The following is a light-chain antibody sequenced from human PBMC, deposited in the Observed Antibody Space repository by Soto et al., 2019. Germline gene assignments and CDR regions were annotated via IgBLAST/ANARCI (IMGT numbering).Light chain of an antibody. V-gene: IGKV1-13*02. J-gene: IGKJ4*01. CDR1: QDIASA. Sequence: AIPLTQSQSSLSASVGDRVTLTCRASQDIASALAWYQQNPGKAPKLLIYDASSLESGVPSRFSGSGSGTDFTLTINSLQPEDFATYYCQQFNSYPLTFGGGTKVDIK. CDR3: QQFNSYPLT. CDR2: DAS.